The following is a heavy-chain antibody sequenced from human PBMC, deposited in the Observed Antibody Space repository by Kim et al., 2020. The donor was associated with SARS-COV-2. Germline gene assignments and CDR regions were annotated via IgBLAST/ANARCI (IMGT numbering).Heavy chain of an antibody. D-gene: IGHD2-15*01. CDR3: ARVTGLRYYYYGMDV. CDR2: INHSGST. J-gene: IGHJ6*02. CDR1: GGSFSGYY. V-gene: IGHV4-34*01. Sequence: SETLSLTCAVYGGSFSGYYWSWIRQPPGKGLEWIGEINHSGSTNYNPSLKSRVTISVDTSKNQFSLKLSSVTAADTAVYYCARVTGLRYYYYGMDVWGQG.